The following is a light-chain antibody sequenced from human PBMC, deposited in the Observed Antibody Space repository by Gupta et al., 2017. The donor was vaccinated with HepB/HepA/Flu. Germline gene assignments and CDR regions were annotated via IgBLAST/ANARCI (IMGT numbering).Light chain of an antibody. CDR3: YSHTSSNILCV. CDR1: SSDIGGYNY. V-gene: IGLV2-14*03. CDR2: DVN. Sequence: QSALTQPASVSGSPGQSLTISCTATSSDIGGYNYVSWYQQRPGQTPKLLIYDVNNRPSGVSNRFSGAKSGNTASLTISGLQAEDEADYYCYSHTSSNILCVFGPGTKVTVL. J-gene: IGLJ1*01.